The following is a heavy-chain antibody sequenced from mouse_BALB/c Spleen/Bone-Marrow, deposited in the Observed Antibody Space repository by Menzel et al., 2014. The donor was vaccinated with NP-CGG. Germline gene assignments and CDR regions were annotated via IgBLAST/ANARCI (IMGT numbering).Heavy chain of an antibody. CDR1: SYSFTSYW. CDR3: AKDGNPFVF. Sequence: SGAELVRTGASVKLSCKAYSYSFTSYWMNWVKQRPGQGLEWIGMIHPSDSVTRLNQNFKDKATLTEDKSSSTAYMQISSPTSEDSAVYFCAKDGNPFVFWGQGTTLTVSS. D-gene: IGHD2-1*01. CDR2: IHPSDSVT. J-gene: IGHJ2*01. V-gene: IGHV1-74*04.